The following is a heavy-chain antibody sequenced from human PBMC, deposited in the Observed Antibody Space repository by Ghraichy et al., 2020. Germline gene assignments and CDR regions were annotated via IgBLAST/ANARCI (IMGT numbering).Heavy chain of an antibody. Sequence: GESLNISCAASGFTFSAYWMHWVRQAPGKGLEWVSRIKTDGSTTVYADSVRGRFTISRDNAKNTLELQMNSLRTEDTAVYYCARDLNWVLFDLWGQGTLVTVSS. CDR3: ARDLNWVLFDL. CDR2: IKTDGSTT. J-gene: IGHJ4*02. CDR1: GFTFSAYW. V-gene: IGHV3-74*01. D-gene: IGHD3-16*01.